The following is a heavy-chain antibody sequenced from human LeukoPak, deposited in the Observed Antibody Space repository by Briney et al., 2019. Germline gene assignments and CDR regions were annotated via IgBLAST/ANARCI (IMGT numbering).Heavy chain of an antibody. J-gene: IGHJ5*02. Sequence: SETLSLTCTVSGGSISSYYWSWIRQPPGKGLEWIGYIYYSGSTNYNPSLKSRVTISVDTSKNQFSLKLSSVTAADTAVYYCARHSGMGELLWFGESRVPIQENDPPGWFDPWGQGTLVTVSS. V-gene: IGHV4-59*08. CDR1: GGSISSYY. CDR2: IYYSGST. CDR3: ARHSGMGELLWFGESRVPIQENDPPGWFDP. D-gene: IGHD3-10*01.